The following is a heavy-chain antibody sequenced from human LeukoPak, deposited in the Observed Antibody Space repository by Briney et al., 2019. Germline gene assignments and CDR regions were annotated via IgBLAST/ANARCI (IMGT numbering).Heavy chain of an antibody. Sequence: ASVKVSCKTSGYIFTGNYMHWVRQAPGQGLEWMGWISAYNGNTNYAQKLQGRVTMTTDTSTSTAYMELRSLRSDDTAVYYCARGGIQLWLSAAGLDYWGQGTLVTVSS. J-gene: IGHJ4*02. CDR3: ARGGIQLWLSAAGLDY. V-gene: IGHV1-18*04. CDR2: ISAYNGNT. D-gene: IGHD5-18*01. CDR1: GYIFTGNY.